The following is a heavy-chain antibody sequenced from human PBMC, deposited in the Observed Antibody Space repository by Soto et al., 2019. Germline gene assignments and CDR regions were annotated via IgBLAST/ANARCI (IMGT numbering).Heavy chain of an antibody. V-gene: IGHV1-2*04. J-gene: IGHJ6*02. D-gene: IGHD2-8*01. CDR1: GYSFTDYH. CDR2: INPKSGGT. CDR3: ARGDSTDCSNGVCSFFYNHDMDV. Sequence: ASVKVSCKASGYSFTDYHIHWVRQAPGHGLEWLGRINPKSGGTSTAQKFQGWVTMTTDTSISTASMELTRLTSDDTAIYYCARGDSTDCSNGVCSFFYNHDMDVWGQGTTGTVSS.